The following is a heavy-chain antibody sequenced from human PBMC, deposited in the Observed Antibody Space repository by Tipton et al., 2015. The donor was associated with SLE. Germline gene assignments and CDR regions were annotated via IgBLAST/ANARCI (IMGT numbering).Heavy chain of an antibody. J-gene: IGHJ3*01. CDR2: IYTSEST. CDR3: ARRRINNWNDPVWFDP. D-gene: IGHD1-20*01. CDR1: GGSISSGSYY. V-gene: IGHV4-61*02. Sequence: TLSLTCTVSGGSISSGSYYWSWIRQPAGKGLEWIGRIYTSESTNYNPSLKSRVTISVDTPKNHFSLKLSSVTAADTAVYYCARRRINNWNDPVWFDPWGQGTMVTVSS.